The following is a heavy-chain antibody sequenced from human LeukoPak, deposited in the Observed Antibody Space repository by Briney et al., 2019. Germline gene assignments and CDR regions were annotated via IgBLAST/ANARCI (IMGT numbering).Heavy chain of an antibody. CDR2: INPNSGGT. V-gene: IGHV1-2*02. J-gene: IGHJ4*02. CDR1: GYTFTGYY. D-gene: IGHD3-3*01. Sequence: ASAKVSCKTSGYTFTGYYLHWVRQAPGQGLEWMGWINPNSGGTNYAQKFQGRVTMTRDTSFSTAYIELSSLRSEDTAVYYCARAISQGFWSGWDDYWGQGTLVTVSS. CDR3: ARAISQGFWSGWDDY.